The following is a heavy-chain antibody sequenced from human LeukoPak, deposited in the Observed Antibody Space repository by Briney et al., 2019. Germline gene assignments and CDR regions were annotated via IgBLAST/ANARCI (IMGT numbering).Heavy chain of an antibody. CDR3: TRGSPATL. D-gene: IGHD2-15*01. J-gene: IGHJ3*01. CDR1: GFXFSSFD. CDR2: IGTAGDT. V-gene: IGHV3-13*04. Sequence: GGSLRLSCEASGFXFSSFDIHWVRQATGKGLEWVSAIGTAGDTYYAASVKGRFSISRENGKNALYLQMNSLRVGDTAVYYCTRGSPATLWGQGTMVTVSS.